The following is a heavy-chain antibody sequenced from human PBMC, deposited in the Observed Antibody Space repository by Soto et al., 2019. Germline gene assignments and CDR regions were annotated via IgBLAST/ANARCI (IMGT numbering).Heavy chain of an antibody. Sequence: ASVKVSCKASGYTFTSYGISWVRQAPGQGLEWMGWISAYNGNTNYAQKLQGRVTMTTDTSTSTAYMELSSLRSEDTAVYYCASLFSAGWYDYFDYWGQGTLVTVSS. V-gene: IGHV1-18*01. J-gene: IGHJ4*02. CDR3: ASLFSAGWYDYFDY. D-gene: IGHD6-19*01. CDR1: GYTFTSYG. CDR2: ISAYNGNT.